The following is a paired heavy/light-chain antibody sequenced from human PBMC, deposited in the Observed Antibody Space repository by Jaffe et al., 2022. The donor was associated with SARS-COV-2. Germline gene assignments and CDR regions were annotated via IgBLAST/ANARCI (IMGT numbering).Heavy chain of an antibody. CDR2: ISHDGSQI. D-gene: IGHD6-13*01. CDR1: GFTFSNYG. J-gene: IGHJ4*02. V-gene: IGHV3-30*18. Sequence: QVQLVESGGGVVQPGRSLRLSCAGSGFTFSNYGMHWVRQAPGKGLEWVAVISHDGSQIYYADSVKGRFTISRDNSKKTLFLQMNSLRPEDTAVFYCAKGGGSWFDIDYWGRGTLVTVSS. CDR3: AKGGGSWFDIDY.
Light chain of an antibody. CDR3: NSRDSSGNHVI. CDR2: GNN. Sequence: SSELTQDPSVSVALGQTVRITCQGDSLRSYYANWYQQKPGQAPIFVIYGNNNRPSGIPDRFSGSSSGNTASLTITGAQAEDEADYYCNSRDSSGNHVIFGGGTKLTVL. V-gene: IGLV3-19*01. CDR1: SLRSYY. J-gene: IGLJ2*01.